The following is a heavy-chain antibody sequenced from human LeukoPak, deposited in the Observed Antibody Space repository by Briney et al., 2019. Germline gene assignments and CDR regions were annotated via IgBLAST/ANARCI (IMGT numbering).Heavy chain of an antibody. CDR3: ARGMGSSSWGYFDY. Sequence: GGSLRLSCAASGFTFSSYWMSWVRQAPGKGLEWVANIKQDGSEKYYVDSVKGRFTISRDNAKNSLYLQMNSLRAEDTAVYYCARGMGSSSWGYFDYWGQGTLVTVSS. CDR1: GFTFSSYW. CDR2: IKQDGSEK. J-gene: IGHJ4*02. V-gene: IGHV3-7*01. D-gene: IGHD6-13*01.